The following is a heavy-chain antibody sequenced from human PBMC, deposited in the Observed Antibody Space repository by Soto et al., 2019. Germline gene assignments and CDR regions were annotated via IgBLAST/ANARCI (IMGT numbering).Heavy chain of an antibody. CDR3: ARGYGSGSYQFAYGMDV. D-gene: IGHD3-10*01. V-gene: IGHV3-21*01. CDR2: ISSSSTYI. J-gene: IGHJ6*02. CDR1: GFTFSSYT. Sequence: EVQLVESGGGLVKPGGSLRLSCAASGFTFSSYTMNWVRQAPGKGLEWVSSISSSSTYIYYADSVKGRFTISRDNAKNSLYLQMNSLRGEDPAVYYCARGYGSGSYQFAYGMDVWGQGTTVTVSS.